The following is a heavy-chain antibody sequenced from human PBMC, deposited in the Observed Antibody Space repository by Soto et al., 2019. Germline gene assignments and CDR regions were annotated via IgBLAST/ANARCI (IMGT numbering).Heavy chain of an antibody. CDR1: GLPFSDYN. CDR3: ARERSSSWFDY. J-gene: IGHJ4*02. CDR2: ISHNSNNI. V-gene: IGHV3-11*01. Sequence: QVQLVESGGGWVNPGGPLRLSLAASGLPFSDYNMSWIRQAPGKGLEWVSYISHNSNNIYYADSVKGRFTISRDNAKNSLYLQVNSLRAEDTAVYYCARERSSSWFDYWGQGTLVTVSS. D-gene: IGHD2-2*01.